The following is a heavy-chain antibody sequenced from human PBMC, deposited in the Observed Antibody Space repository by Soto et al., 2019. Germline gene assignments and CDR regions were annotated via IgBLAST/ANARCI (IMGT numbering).Heavy chain of an antibody. J-gene: IGHJ1*01. V-gene: IGHV3-21*01. CDR2: ISSSSYI. CDR3: ARDYSGWATEGYFQH. D-gene: IGHD1-26*01. CDR1: GFTFSSYS. Sequence: GGSLRLSCAASGFTFSSYSMNWVRQAPGKGLEWVSSISSSSYIYYADSVKGRFTISRDNAKNSLYLQMNSLRAEDMAVYYCARDYSGWATEGYFQHWGQGTLVTVSS.